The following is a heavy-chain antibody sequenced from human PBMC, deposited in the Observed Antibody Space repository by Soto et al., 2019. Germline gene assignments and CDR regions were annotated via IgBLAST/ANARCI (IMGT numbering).Heavy chain of an antibody. J-gene: IGHJ5*02. CDR1: GGSISSYY. CDR2: IYYSGST. D-gene: IGHD4-4*01. Sequence: SETLSLTCTVSGGSISSYYWSWIRQPPGKGLEWIGYIYYSGSTNYNPSLKSRVTISVDTSKNQFSLKLSYVTAAVTAVYYCARYFGSNYDWFDLWGQGTLVTVSS. CDR3: ARYFGSNYDWFDL. V-gene: IGHV4-59*01.